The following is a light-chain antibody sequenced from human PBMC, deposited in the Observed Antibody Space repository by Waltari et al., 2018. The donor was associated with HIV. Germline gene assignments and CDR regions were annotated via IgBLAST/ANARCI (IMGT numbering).Light chain of an antibody. V-gene: IGLV3-21*02. CDR3: QVWDSSSDHPV. J-gene: IGLJ3*02. CDR2: DDG. CDR1: NIGSES. Sequence: SYVLTQPPSVSVAPGQTARISCGGNNIGSESVHWYQQKPGQAPVLVVYDDGDRPSGIPGRFSGSNSANTATLTINRVEAGDEADFYCQVWDSSSDHPVFGGGTKLTVL.